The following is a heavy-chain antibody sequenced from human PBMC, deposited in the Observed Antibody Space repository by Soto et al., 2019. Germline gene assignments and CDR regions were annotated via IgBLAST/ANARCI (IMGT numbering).Heavy chain of an antibody. Sequence: EVQLLESGGGLVQPGGSLRLSCAASGFTFSSYAMSWVRQAPGKGLEWVSAISGSGGSTYYADSVKGRFTISRDNSKNTLYLQMNSLRAEDTAVYYCAKGLGNYYDSSGYYYVPLDYWGQGTLVTVSS. CDR3: AKGLGNYYDSSGYYYVPLDY. D-gene: IGHD3-22*01. J-gene: IGHJ4*02. CDR2: ISGSGGST. V-gene: IGHV3-23*01. CDR1: GFTFSSYA.